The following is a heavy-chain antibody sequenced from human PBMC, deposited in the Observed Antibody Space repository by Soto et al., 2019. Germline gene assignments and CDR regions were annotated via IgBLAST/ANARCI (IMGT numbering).Heavy chain of an antibody. V-gene: IGHV1-46*01. CDR2: INPSGGST. J-gene: IGHJ6*02. CDR3: AREGQDIVVVTAASSGYGMDV. D-gene: IGHD2-2*01. Sequence: ASVKVSCKASGYTFTSYYMHWVRQAPGQGLEWMGIINPSGGSTSYAQKFQGRVTMTRDTSTSTVYMELSSLRSEDTAVYYCAREGQDIVVVTAASSGYGMDVWGQGTTVTVSS. CDR1: GYTFTSYY.